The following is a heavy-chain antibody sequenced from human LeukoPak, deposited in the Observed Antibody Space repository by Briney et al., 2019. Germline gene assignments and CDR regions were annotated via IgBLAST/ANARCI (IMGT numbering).Heavy chain of an antibody. CDR3: ARDSDSSGYYPDAFDI. J-gene: IGHJ3*02. D-gene: IGHD3-22*01. V-gene: IGHV1-18*01. Sequence: ASLKVSWKASGYTFTSYGISWVRQAPGQGLEWMGWISAYNGNTNYAQKFQGRVTMTRDTSISTAYMELSRLRSDDTAVYYCARDSDSSGYYPDAFDIWGQGTMVTVSS. CDR2: ISAYNGNT. CDR1: GYTFTSYG.